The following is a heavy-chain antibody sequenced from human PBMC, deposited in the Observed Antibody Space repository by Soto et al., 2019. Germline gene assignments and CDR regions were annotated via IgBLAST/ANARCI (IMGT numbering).Heavy chain of an antibody. D-gene: IGHD2-15*01. CDR3: ARDVVVDAFDI. J-gene: IGHJ3*02. V-gene: IGHV3-30*03. CDR2: ISYDGSNK. CDR1: GFTFSSYG. Sequence: VQLVESGGGVVQPGRSLRLSCAASGFTFSSYGMHWVRQAPGKGLEWVAVISYDGSNKYYADSVKGRFTISRDNSKNTLYLQMNSLRAEDTAVYYCARDVVVDAFDIWGQGTMVTVSS.